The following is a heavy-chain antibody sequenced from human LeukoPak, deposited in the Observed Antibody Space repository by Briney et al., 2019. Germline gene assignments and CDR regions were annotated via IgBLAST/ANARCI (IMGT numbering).Heavy chain of an antibody. J-gene: IGHJ4*02. D-gene: IGHD3-22*01. Sequence: GGSLRLSCAASGFTFSSYEMNWVRQAPGKGLEWVSYTSSSGSTIYYADSVKGRFTISRDNAKNSLYLQMDSLRAEDTAVYYCARDFVNSGYYFDYWGQGTLVTVSS. CDR2: TSSSGSTI. CDR1: GFTFSSYE. CDR3: ARDFVNSGYYFDY. V-gene: IGHV3-48*03.